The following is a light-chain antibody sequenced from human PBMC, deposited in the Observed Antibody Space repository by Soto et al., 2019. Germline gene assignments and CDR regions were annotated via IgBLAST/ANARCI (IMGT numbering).Light chain of an antibody. CDR3: QTWGTGFWV. CDR1: SGHSSYA. Sequence: QPVLTQSPSASASLGASVKLTCTLSSGHSSYAIAWHQQQPEKGPRYLMKLNSDGSHSKGDGIPDRFSGSSSGAERYLTISSLQSEDEADYYCQTWGTGFWVFGGGTKLTGL. V-gene: IGLV4-69*01. CDR2: LNSDGSH. J-gene: IGLJ3*02.